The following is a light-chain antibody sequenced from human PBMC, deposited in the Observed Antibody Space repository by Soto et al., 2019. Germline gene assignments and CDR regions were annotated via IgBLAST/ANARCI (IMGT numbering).Light chain of an antibody. Sequence: QSALTQPPSASGTPGQRVTIFCTGSSSSIGSISENWYQQHPRTAPKVLIYTNNQRPPGVPDRFSGSKSGTSASLAISGLQSDDEADYYCAAWDGSLNVYVFGTGTKLTVL. CDR1: SSSIGSIS. CDR3: AAWDGSLNVYV. V-gene: IGLV1-44*01. J-gene: IGLJ1*01. CDR2: TNN.